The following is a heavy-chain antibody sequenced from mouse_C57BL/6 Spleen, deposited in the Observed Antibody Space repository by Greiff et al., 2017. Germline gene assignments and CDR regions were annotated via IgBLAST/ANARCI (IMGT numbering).Heavy chain of an antibody. CDR1: GYTFTDYY. CDR2: INPNNGGT. V-gene: IGHV1-26*01. J-gene: IGHJ1*03. Sequence: EVQLQQSGPELVKPGASVKISCKASGYTFTDYYMNWVKQSHGKSLEWIGDINPNNGGTSYNQKFKGKATLTVDKSSSTAYMELRSLTSEDSAVYYCARGAPFTTVVKRWYFDVWGTGTTVTVSS. D-gene: IGHD1-1*01. CDR3: ARGAPFTTVVKRWYFDV.